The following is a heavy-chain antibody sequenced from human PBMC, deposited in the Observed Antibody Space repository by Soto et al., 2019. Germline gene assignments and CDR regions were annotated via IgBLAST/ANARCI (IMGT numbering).Heavy chain of an antibody. D-gene: IGHD6-13*01. CDR3: AKGIPSSSWSYYYYGMDV. J-gene: IGHJ6*02. CDR2: IYSGGST. Sequence: GGSLRLSCAASGFTVSSNYMSWVRQAPGKGLEWVSVIYSGGSTYYADSVKGRFTISRDNSKNTLYLQMNSLRAEDTAVYYCAKGIPSSSWSYYYYGMDVWGQGTTVTVSS. V-gene: IGHV3-53*01. CDR1: GFTVSSNY.